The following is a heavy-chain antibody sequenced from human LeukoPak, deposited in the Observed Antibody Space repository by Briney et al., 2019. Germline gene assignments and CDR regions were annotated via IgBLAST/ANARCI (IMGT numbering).Heavy chain of an antibody. V-gene: IGHV3-30-3*01. D-gene: IGHD4-23*01. CDR2: ISYDGSNK. Sequence: GRSLRLSCAASGFTFSSYAMHWVRQAPGKGLEWVAVISYDGSNKYYADSVKGRFTISRDNSKNTPYLQMNSLRAEDTAVYYCARDMTYGGNPGNWYFDLWGRGTLVTVSS. CDR3: ARDMTYGGNPGNWYFDL. J-gene: IGHJ2*01. CDR1: GFTFSSYA.